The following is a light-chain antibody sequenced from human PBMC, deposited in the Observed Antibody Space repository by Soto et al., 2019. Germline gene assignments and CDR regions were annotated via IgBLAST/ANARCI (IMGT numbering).Light chain of an antibody. V-gene: IGKV3-20*01. CDR1: QTISSSF. Sequence: EIVLTQSPGTLYLSPGERATLSCRASQTISSSFLAWYQQKPGQAPRLLIYRASRRAPGIPDRFSGSGSWTDFTLTNSRLEPEDFAVYYCHQFGSSPLDTFGPGTKVEIK. J-gene: IGKJ3*01. CDR3: HQFGSSPLDT. CDR2: RAS.